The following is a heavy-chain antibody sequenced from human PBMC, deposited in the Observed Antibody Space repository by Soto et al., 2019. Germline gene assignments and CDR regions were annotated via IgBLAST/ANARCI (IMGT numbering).Heavy chain of an antibody. Sequence: GGSLRLSCAASGFTFSSYSMNWVRQAPGKGLEWVSSISSSSSYIYYADSVKGRFTISRDNAKNSLYLQMNSLRAEDTAVYYCARDQVWSTGGHGFDYWGQGTLVTVSS. CDR1: GFTFSSYS. CDR2: ISSSSSYI. D-gene: IGHD4-17*01. CDR3: ARDQVWSTGGHGFDY. J-gene: IGHJ4*02. V-gene: IGHV3-21*01.